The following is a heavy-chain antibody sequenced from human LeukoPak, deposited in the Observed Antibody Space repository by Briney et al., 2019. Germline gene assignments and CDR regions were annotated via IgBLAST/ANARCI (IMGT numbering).Heavy chain of an antibody. CDR2: ISYDGSNK. CDR3: ARVQQYDKFDY. CDR1: GFTFSSYG. Sequence: AGGSLRLSCAASGFTFSSYGMHWVRQAPGKGLEWVAVISYDGSNKYYADSVKGRFTISRDNSKNTLYLQMNSLRAEDTAFYYCARVQQYDKFDYWGQGTLVTVSS. J-gene: IGHJ4*02. D-gene: IGHD3-22*01. V-gene: IGHV3-30*03.